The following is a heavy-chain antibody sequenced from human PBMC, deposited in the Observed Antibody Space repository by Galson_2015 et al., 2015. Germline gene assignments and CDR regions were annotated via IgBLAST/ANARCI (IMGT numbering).Heavy chain of an antibody. J-gene: IGHJ6*02. V-gene: IGHV1-69*04. CDR2: IIPILGIA. D-gene: IGHD3-22*01. Sequence: SVKVSCKASGGTFSSYTISWVRQAPGQGLEWMGRIIPILGIANYARKFQGRVTITADKSTSTAYMELSSLRSEDTAVYYCAREQITYYYESSGYYSGQWDYYYGMDVWGQGTTVTVSS. CDR3: AREQITYYYESSGYYSGQWDYYYGMDV. CDR1: GGTFSSYT.